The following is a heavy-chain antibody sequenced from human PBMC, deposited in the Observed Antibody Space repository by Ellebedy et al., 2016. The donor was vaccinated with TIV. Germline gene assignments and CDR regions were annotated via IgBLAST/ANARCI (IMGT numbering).Heavy chain of an antibody. CDR1: GGSISSYY. D-gene: IGHD1-14*01. V-gene: IGHV4-59*01. CDR2: IYYSGST. J-gene: IGHJ4*02. CDR3: ARHARKRLVFDY. Sequence: MPSETLSLTCTVSGGSISSYYWSWIRQPPGKGLEWIGYIYYSGSTNYNPSLKSRVTISVDTSKNQFSLKLSSVTAADTAVYYCARHARKRLVFDYWGQGTLVTVSS.